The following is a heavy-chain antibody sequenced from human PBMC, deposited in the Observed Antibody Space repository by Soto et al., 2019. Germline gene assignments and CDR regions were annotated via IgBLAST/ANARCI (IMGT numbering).Heavy chain of an antibody. J-gene: IGHJ6*02. CDR2: IDPSGGST. CDR1: GYTFTSYY. CDR3: AREDVVVPAAMDYYYYYGMDV. V-gene: IGHV1-46*01. Sequence: ASVKVSCKASGYTFTSYYMHWVRQAPGQGLEWMGIIDPSGGSTSYAQKFQGRVTMTRDTSTSTVYMELSSLRSEDTAVYYCAREDVVVPAAMDYYYYYGMDVWGQGTTVTVSS. D-gene: IGHD2-2*01.